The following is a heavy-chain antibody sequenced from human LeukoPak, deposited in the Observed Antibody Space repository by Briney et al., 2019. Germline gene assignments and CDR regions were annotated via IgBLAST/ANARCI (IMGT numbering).Heavy chain of an antibody. D-gene: IGHD4/OR15-4a*01. V-gene: IGHV3-30*03. Sequence: PGRSLRLSCAASGFTFSSYGMHWVRQAPGKGLEWVAVISYDGSNKYYADSVKGRFTISRDNSKNTLYLQMNSLRTEDTAVYYCARLTEDACDIWGQGTMVTVSS. J-gene: IGHJ3*02. CDR3: ARLTEDACDI. CDR1: GFTFSSYG. CDR2: ISYDGSNK.